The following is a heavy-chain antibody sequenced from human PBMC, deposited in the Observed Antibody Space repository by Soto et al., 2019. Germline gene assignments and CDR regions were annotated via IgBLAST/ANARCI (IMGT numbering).Heavy chain of an antibody. CDR1: GGTFRSYA. V-gene: IGHV1-69*13. CDR2: IIPIFGTA. CDR3: ARGPGQLVHLDY. Sequence: GTSVKVSCKASGGTFRSYAISWVRQAPGQGLEWMGGIIPIFGTANYAQKFQGRVTITADESTSTAYMELSSLRSEDTAVYYCARGPGQLVHLDYWGQGTLVTVSS. D-gene: IGHD6-6*01. J-gene: IGHJ4*02.